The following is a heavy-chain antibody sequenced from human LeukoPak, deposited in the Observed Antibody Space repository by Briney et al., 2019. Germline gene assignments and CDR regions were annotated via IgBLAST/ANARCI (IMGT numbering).Heavy chain of an antibody. CDR3: AKEWYSGYASGDYYYYYMDV. Sequence: GGSLRLSCAASGFIFSSYGMHWVRQAPGKGLEWVAVIWYDGSKKYYADSVKGRFTISRDNSKNTLYLQMNSLRAEDTAVYYCAKEWYSGYASGDYYYYYMDVWGKGTTVTVSS. V-gene: IGHV3-33*06. D-gene: IGHD5-12*01. CDR1: GFIFSSYG. CDR2: IWYDGSKK. J-gene: IGHJ6*03.